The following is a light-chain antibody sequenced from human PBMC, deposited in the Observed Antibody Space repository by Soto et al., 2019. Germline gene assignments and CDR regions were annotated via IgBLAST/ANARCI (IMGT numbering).Light chain of an antibody. CDR1: QSISHL. V-gene: IGKV1-5*01. CDR2: DAS. CDR3: QQYNSNPPWT. J-gene: IGKJ1*01. Sequence: DIQMTQSPSTLSTSVGDRVIITCRASQSISHLLAWYQQKPGKAPNLLIYDASTLYSGVPSRFSGSGSGTEFTLTITSLQPDDFATYYCQQYNSNPPWTFGQGTKVE.